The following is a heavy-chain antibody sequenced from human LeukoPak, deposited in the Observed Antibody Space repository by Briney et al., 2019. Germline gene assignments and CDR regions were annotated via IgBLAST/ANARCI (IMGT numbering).Heavy chain of an antibody. D-gene: IGHD2-2*01. Sequence: GASVKVSCKASGGTFSSYAISWVRQAPGQGLEWMGGIIPIFGTANYAQKFQGRVTITTDESTSTAYMELSSLRSEDTAVHYCASRGSVVPAASGAFDIWGQGTMVTVSS. CDR1: GGTFSSYA. J-gene: IGHJ3*02. CDR3: ASRGSVVPAASGAFDI. CDR2: IIPIFGTA. V-gene: IGHV1-69*05.